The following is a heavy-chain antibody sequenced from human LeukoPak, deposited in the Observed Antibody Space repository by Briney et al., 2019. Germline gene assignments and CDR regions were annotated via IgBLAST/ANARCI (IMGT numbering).Heavy chain of an antibody. CDR2: ISYDGSNK. Sequence: PGRSLRLSCAASGFTFSSYAMHWVRQAPGKGLEWVAVISYDGSNKYYADSVKGRFTISRDNSKNTLYLQMNSLRAEDTAVYYCARDREWGPIPFDYWGQGTLVTVSS. CDR1: GFTFSSYA. CDR3: ARDREWGPIPFDY. J-gene: IGHJ4*02. V-gene: IGHV3-30*04. D-gene: IGHD3-3*01.